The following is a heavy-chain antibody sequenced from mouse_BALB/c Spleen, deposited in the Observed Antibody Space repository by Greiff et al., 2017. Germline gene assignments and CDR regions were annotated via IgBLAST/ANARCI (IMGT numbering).Heavy chain of an antibody. V-gene: IGHV1-5*01. CDR3: TREGLRRGGYAMDY. CDR2: IYPGNSDT. D-gene: IGHD2-2*01. J-gene: IGHJ4*01. CDR1: GYTFTSYW. Sequence: EVQLQESGTVLARPWASVKMSCKASGYTFTSYWMHWVKQRPGQGLEWIGAIYPGNSDTSYNQKFKGKAKLTAVTSTSTAYMELSSLTNEDSVVYYCTREGLRRGGYAMDYWGQGTSVTVSS.